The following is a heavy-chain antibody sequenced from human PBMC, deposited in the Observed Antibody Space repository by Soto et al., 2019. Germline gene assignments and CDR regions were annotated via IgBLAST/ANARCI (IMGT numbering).Heavy chain of an antibody. J-gene: IGHJ6*03. V-gene: IGHV3-21*01. CDR3: ARAPNSAPIFAFPYYYMDV. CDR1: GFTFSSYS. D-gene: IGHD3-3*01. CDR2: ISSSSSYI. Sequence: GGSLRLSCAASGFTFSSYSMNWVRQAPGKGLEWVSSISSSSSYIYYADSVKGRFTISRDNAKNSLYLQMNSLRAEDTAVYYCARAPNSAPIFAFPYYYMDVWGKGTTVTVSS.